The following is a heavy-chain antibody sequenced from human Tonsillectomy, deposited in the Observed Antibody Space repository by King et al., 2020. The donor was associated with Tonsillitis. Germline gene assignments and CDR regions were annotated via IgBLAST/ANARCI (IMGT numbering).Heavy chain of an antibody. V-gene: IGHV3-30-3*01. CDR3: ARAGFCDSTSCYRYYYYMDV. J-gene: IGHJ6*03. D-gene: IGHD2-2*01. CDR1: GFTFTTYA. CDR2: ISYDGSNN. Sequence: VQLVESGGGVVQPGRSLRLSCAAPGFTFTTYAMHWVRQAPGKGLEWVAFISYDGSNNSYTDSVKGRYTISRDNSKNTLYLQMNSLSAEDTAVYYCARAGFCDSTSCYRYYYYMDVWGKGTTVTVSS.